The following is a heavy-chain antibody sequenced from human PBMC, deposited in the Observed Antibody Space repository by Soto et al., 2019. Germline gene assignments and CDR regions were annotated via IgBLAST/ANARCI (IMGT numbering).Heavy chain of an antibody. D-gene: IGHD6-19*01. J-gene: IGHJ4*02. CDR3: AKEGSSGGYGLHYYFDQ. CDR1: GFTFSAYG. CDR2: ISYDGKNE. V-gene: IGHV3-30*18. Sequence: QVQLVESGGGVVQPGRSLRLSCEASGFTFSAYGMHWVRQAPGKGPEWVAVISYDGKNEYYADSVKGRFTISRDNSKNPLHLQMRGLRGEDRAGYHWAKEGSSGGYGLHYYFDQGGKGMLVTFSS.